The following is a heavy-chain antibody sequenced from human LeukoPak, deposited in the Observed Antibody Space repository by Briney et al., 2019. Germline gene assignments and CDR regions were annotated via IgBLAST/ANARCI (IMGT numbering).Heavy chain of an antibody. J-gene: IGHJ4*02. D-gene: IGHD6-13*01. CDR3: ATSSNWSLLYLDY. CDR1: GGSIRSHY. Sequence: SETLSLTCTVSGGSIRSHYWSWVRQPPGKGLEWIGYLYYSGNTYYNPSLKSRVTISVDTSKNQFSLHLTSVTAADTAVYYCATSSNWSLLYLDYWGQGSLVTVSS. CDR2: LYYSGNT. V-gene: IGHV4-59*11.